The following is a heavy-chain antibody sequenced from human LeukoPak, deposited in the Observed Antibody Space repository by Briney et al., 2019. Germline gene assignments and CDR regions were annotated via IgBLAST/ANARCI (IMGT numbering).Heavy chain of an antibody. Sequence: GESLKISCKGSGNSFTSYWIGWVRPMPGKGLEWMGIIYPGDSDTRYSPSFQGQVTISADKSISTVYLQWNSLKASDTAMYYCAFSLGDGSGSSFNWFDSWGQGTLVTVSS. CDR2: IYPGDSDT. J-gene: IGHJ5*01. CDR1: GNSFTSYW. D-gene: IGHD3-10*01. V-gene: IGHV5-51*01. CDR3: AFSLGDGSGSSFNWFDS.